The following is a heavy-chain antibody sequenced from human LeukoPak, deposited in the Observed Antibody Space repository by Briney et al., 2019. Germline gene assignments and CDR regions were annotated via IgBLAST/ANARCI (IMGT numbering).Heavy chain of an antibody. CDR3: AKVHRSYGSGSYYSEFDY. CDR1: GFTVSSNY. J-gene: IGHJ4*02. V-gene: IGHV3-66*01. CDR2: IYSGGST. Sequence: GGSLRLSCAASGFTVSSNYMSWVRQPPGKGLEWGSVIYSGGSTYYADSVKGRFTISRDNAKNSLYLQMNSLRADDTAVYYCAKVHRSYGSGSYYSEFDYWGQGTLVTVSS. D-gene: IGHD3-10*01.